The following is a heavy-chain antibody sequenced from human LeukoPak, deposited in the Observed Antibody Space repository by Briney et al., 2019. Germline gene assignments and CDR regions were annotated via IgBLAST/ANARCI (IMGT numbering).Heavy chain of an antibody. V-gene: IGHV4-59*01. CDR3: AGASYDSSGVH. J-gene: IGHJ4*02. D-gene: IGHD3-22*01. Sequence: SETLSLTCTVSGGSISSYYWSWIRQPPGKGLEWIGYIYYSGSTSYNPSLKSRVTISVDTSKNQFSLKLGSVTAADTAVYYCAGASYDSSGVHWGQGTLVTVSS. CDR1: GGSISSYY. CDR2: IYYSGST.